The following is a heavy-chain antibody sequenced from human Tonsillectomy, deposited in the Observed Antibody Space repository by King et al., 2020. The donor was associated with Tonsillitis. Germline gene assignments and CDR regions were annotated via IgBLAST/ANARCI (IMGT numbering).Heavy chain of an antibody. CDR3: ARDGATGPGHWYFDV. CDR2: VYYAGST. CDR1: GNSMINDY. J-gene: IGHJ2*01. D-gene: IGHD3-10*01. V-gene: IGHV4-59*01. Sequence: MQLQESGPGLVNPSETLLLTCSVSGNSMINDYWTWIRQPPGKGLEWIGYVYYAGSTNYNPSLKSRVTISLDTSKKQFSLKLNSVTAADTAVYYCARDGATGPGHWYFDVWGRGTLVTVSS.